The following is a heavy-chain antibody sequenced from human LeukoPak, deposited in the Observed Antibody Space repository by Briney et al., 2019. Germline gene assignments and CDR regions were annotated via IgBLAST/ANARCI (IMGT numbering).Heavy chain of an antibody. CDR1: GFTFSSYS. CDR3: ARDLGQLGSIGWFDP. D-gene: IGHD6-6*01. Sequence: GGSLRLSCAASGFTFSSYSMNWVRQAPGKGLEWVSCISSSCSYIYYADSIKGRFTISRDNAKNSLYLQMNSLRAEDTAVYYCARDLGQLGSIGWFDPWGQGTLVTVSS. J-gene: IGHJ5*02. CDR2: ISSSCSYI. V-gene: IGHV3-21*01.